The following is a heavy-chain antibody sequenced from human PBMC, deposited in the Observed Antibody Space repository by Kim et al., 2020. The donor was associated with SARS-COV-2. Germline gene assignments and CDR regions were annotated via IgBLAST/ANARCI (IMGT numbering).Heavy chain of an antibody. Sequence: VKGRYTISRDNSKNTLYLQMNSLGAEDTAVYDCARGYLEGHWLVPAFQYWGQGTLVTVSS. CDR3: ARGYLEGHWLVPAFQY. D-gene: IGHD6-19*01. J-gene: IGHJ4*02. V-gene: IGHV3-30*07.